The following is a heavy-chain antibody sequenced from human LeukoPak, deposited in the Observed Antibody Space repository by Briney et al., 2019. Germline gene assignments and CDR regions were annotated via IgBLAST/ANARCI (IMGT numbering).Heavy chain of an antibody. CDR2: ISGRTGAT. CDR1: GFTFTTNA. J-gene: IGHJ3*02. Sequence: GGSLRLSCAASGFTFTTNAMSWVRQAPGQGLEWVSAISGRTGATYYADSEKGRFTISRDNSKSTLYLQMDSLRAEDTAVYYCARILRLHTPRAFDIWGQGTMVTVSS. D-gene: IGHD5-24*01. V-gene: IGHV3-23*01. CDR3: ARILRLHTPRAFDI.